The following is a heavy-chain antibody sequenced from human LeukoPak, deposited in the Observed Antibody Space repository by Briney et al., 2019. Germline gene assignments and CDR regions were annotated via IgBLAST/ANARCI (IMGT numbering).Heavy chain of an antibody. CDR3: ARDLGWLDP. V-gene: IGHV3-72*01. CDR1: GFTFSDHY. CDR2: IRNKANSFII. J-gene: IGHJ5*02. Sequence: GGSLRLSCAASGFTFSDHYMDWVRQAPGKGLEWVGLIRNKANSFIIEYAASVKGRFTISRDDSKNSLYLQMNSLKTEDTAVYYCARDLGWLDPWGQGTLVTVSS.